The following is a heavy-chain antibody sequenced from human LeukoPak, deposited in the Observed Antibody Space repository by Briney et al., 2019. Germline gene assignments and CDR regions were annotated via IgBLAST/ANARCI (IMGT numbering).Heavy chain of an antibody. CDR2: ISYNGSNK. V-gene: IGHV3-30-3*01. CDR1: GFTFSSYA. D-gene: IGHD3-3*01. J-gene: IGHJ4*02. Sequence: GGSLRLSCAASGFTFSSYAMHWVRQAPGKGLEWVAVISYNGSNKYYADSVKGRFTISRDNSKHTLYLQMNSLRAEDTAVCYCARDEWLDYWGQGTLVTVSS. CDR3: ARDEWLDY.